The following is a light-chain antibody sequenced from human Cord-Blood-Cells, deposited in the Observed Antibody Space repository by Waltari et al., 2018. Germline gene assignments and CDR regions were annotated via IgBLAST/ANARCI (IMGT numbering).Light chain of an antibody. J-gene: IGLJ2*01. V-gene: IGLV2-14*01. CDR2: DVS. Sequence: QSALTQPASVSGSPGQSIHLSCTGTSSVGGAYNYVSWYQQHPGKPPKLMIYDVSNRPSGVSNRFSGSKSGNTASLTISGLQAEDEADYYCSSYTSSSTLVFGGGTKLTVL. CDR1: SSVGGAYNY. CDR3: SSYTSSSTLV.